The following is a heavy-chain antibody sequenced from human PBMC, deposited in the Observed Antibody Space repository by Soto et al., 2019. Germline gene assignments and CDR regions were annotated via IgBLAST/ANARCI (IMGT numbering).Heavy chain of an antibody. D-gene: IGHD6-13*01. CDR3: AKGLYSSSWDTFDY. Sequence: GGSLRLSCAASGFTFSTYAMSWVRQAPGKGLEWVSSISGGGGSTYYADSVKGRFAISRDNSKNTLYLQMNSLRVEDTAVYYCAKGLYSSSWDTFDYWGQGTLVTVSS. CDR2: ISGGGGST. J-gene: IGHJ4*02. V-gene: IGHV3-23*01. CDR1: GFTFSTYA.